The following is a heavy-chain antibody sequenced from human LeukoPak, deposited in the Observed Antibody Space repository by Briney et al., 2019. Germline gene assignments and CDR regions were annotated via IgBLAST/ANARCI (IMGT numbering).Heavy chain of an antibody. CDR3: ARDFWGAHRVDYFDY. CDR2: IKQGGSET. J-gene: IGHJ4*02. V-gene: IGHV3-7*01. Sequence: GGTLRLSCAASGIIFRNYWMSWVRRAPGKGQEWVANIKQGGSETYYVDSVRGRFTTSRDNAEKSLYLQMNSLRVEDTAVYYCARDFWGAHRVDYFDYWGQGTLVTVSS. CDR1: GIIFRNYW. D-gene: IGHD3-3*01.